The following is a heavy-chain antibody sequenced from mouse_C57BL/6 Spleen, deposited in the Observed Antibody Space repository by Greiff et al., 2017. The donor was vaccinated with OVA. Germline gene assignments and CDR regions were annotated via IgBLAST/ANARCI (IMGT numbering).Heavy chain of an antibody. CDR3: ARFRAAQATSFAY. D-gene: IGHD3-2*02. J-gene: IGHJ3*01. Sequence: QVQLQQSGAELVKPGASVKLSCKASGYTFTSYWMHWVKQRPGQGLEWIGMIHPNSGSTNYNEKFKSKATLTVDKSSSTAYMQLSSLTSEDSAVYYCARFRAAQATSFAYWGQGTLVTVSA. V-gene: IGHV1-64*01. CDR1: GYTFTSYW. CDR2: IHPNSGST.